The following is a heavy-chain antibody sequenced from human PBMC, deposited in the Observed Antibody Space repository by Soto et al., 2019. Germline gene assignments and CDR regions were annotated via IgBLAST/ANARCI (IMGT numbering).Heavy chain of an antibody. V-gene: IGHV1-69*01. Sequence: KVSCKASGGTFSSYAISWVRQAPGQGLEWMGGIIPIFGTANYAQKFQGRVTITADESTSTAYMELSSLRSEDTAVYYCARGNGWGSSSFRDYYYGMDVWGQGATVTVSS. CDR1: GGTFSSYA. D-gene: IGHD6-13*01. J-gene: IGHJ6*02. CDR2: IIPIFGTA. CDR3: ARGNGWGSSSFRDYYYGMDV.